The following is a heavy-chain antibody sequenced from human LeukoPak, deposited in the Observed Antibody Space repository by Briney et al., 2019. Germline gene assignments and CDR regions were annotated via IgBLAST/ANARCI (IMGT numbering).Heavy chain of an antibody. Sequence: GGSLRLSCEASGFPLSAYAMTWVRQAPGKGLEWVSSIKGSGGGSSYADSVKGRFTMTRDNSKSTLYLQMNSLRAGDTAVYFCGRDPNGDYVGAFEFWGQGTLVTVSS. J-gene: IGHJ3*01. CDR2: IKGSGGGS. D-gene: IGHD4-17*01. CDR3: GRDPNGDYVGAFEF. V-gene: IGHV3-23*01. CDR1: GFPLSAYA.